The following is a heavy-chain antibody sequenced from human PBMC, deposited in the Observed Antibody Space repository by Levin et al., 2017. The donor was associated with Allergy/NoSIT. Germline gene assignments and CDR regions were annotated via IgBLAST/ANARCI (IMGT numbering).Heavy chain of an antibody. Sequence: GGSLRLSFAASGFTFSNYGMHWVRQAPGKGLEWLTSISYDGINEYYANSVKGRFTISRDNSKNTLYLQMSRLRADDTAVYFCAKLFCSSTNCYTQLDYYYYYMDVWGKGTTVTVSS. J-gene: IGHJ6*03. CDR1: GFTFSNYG. D-gene: IGHD2-2*02. V-gene: IGHV3-30*18. CDR3: AKLFCSSTNCYTQLDYYYYYMDV. CDR2: ISYDGINE.